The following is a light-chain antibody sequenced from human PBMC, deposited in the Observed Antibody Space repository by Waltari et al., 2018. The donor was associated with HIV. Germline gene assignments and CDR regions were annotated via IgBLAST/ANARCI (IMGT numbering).Light chain of an antibody. CDR2: EVT. V-gene: IGLV2-8*01. J-gene: IGLJ3*02. CDR1: SSDVCGYNY. Sequence: QSALTQPPSASGSPGQSVTISCTGSSSDVCGYNYVSWYQQHPGKAPKLIIYEVTKRPSGVPDRFAGSKSGITASLTVSGLQAEDEADYYCSSYPGSFPWVFGGGTKLTVL. CDR3: SSYPGSFPWV.